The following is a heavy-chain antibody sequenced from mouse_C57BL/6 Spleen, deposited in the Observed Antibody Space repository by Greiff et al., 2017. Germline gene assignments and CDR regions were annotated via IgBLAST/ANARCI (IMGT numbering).Heavy chain of an antibody. V-gene: IGHV1-26*01. CDR1: GYTFTDYY. Sequence: VQLQQSGPELVKPGASVKISCKASGYTFTDYYMNWVKQSHGKSLEWIGDINPNNGGTSYNQKFKGKATLTVDKSSSTAYMELRSLTSEDSAVYYCASPFYYGSSKRYFDVWGTGTTVTVSS. J-gene: IGHJ1*03. CDR3: ASPFYYGSSKRYFDV. CDR2: INPNNGGT. D-gene: IGHD1-1*01.